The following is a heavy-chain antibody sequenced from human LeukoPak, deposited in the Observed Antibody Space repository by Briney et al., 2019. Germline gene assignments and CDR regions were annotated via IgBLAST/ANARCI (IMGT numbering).Heavy chain of an antibody. J-gene: IGHJ3*02. CDR1: GGSISSYY. CDR2: IYYSGST. CDR3: ARDFVVVPAAPHAFDI. Sequence: PSETLSLTCTVSGGSISSYYWSWIRQPPGKGLEWIGYIYYSGSTNYNPSLKSRVTISVDTSKNQFSLKLSSVTAADTAAYYCARDFVVVPAAPHAFDIWGQGTMVTVSS. D-gene: IGHD2-2*01. V-gene: IGHV4-59*01.